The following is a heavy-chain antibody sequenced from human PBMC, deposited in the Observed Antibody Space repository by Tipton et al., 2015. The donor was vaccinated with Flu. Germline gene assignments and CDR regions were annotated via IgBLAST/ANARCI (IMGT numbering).Heavy chain of an antibody. J-gene: IGHJ4*02. CDR1: YGSMTGHY. Sequence: LRLSCTASYGSMTGHYWSWIRQPPGKGLEWIWYMYHSGSSNYNPSLKSRLTVSVDTSNFQSSLTLTSVTAADTAVHYCVRGDSSGYYFDYWGQGILVTVSS. CDR2: MYHSGSS. V-gene: IGHV4-59*11. CDR3: VRGDSSGYYFDY. D-gene: IGHD3-22*01.